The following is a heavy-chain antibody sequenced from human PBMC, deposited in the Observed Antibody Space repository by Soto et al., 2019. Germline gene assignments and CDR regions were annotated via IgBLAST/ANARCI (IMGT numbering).Heavy chain of an antibody. CDR2: ISYDGSNK. D-gene: IGHD6-13*01. CDR3: AKGRSSWYPVDY. Sequence: PGGSLRLASAASGFTFSSYAMHWVRQAPGKGLEWVAVISYDGSNKYYADSVKGRFTIFKDNSKNTLYLQLNSLRAEDTAVYYCAKGRSSWYPVDYWGQGTLVTVSS. CDR1: GFTFSSYA. V-gene: IGHV3-30-3*01. J-gene: IGHJ4*02.